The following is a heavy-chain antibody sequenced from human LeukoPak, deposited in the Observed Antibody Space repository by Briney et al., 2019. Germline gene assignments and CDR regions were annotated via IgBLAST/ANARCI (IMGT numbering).Heavy chain of an antibody. J-gene: IGHJ6*03. CDR2: IYNSGST. Sequence: SETLSLTCTVSSGSNSRYYWRWLRQPPGQGLEGIGYIYNSGSTNYNPSLKRRVTISVDTSKNQFSLKLSSVTAAYTAVYYCARVGGWPQYYYYYMHVWGKGTTVTVSS. CDR1: SGSNSRYY. V-gene: IGHV4-59*01. D-gene: IGHD3-16*01. CDR3: ARVGGWPQYYYYYMHV.